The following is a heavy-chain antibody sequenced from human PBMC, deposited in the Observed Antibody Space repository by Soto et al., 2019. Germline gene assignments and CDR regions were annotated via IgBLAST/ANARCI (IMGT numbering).Heavy chain of an antibody. D-gene: IGHD1-26*01. J-gene: IGHJ4*02. Sequence: EVQLMESGGGLVQPGGSLRLSCAASGFNFGASWMAWVRQAPGKGLEWVADIKQDGSEKNYVDSVKGRVTISRDDAKNSLYLEMNSLRAEDTAVYYCARDPFCGAIDYWGVGTLVTVSS. CDR3: ARDPFCGAIDY. V-gene: IGHV3-7*01. CDR1: GFNFGASW. CDR2: IKQDGSEK.